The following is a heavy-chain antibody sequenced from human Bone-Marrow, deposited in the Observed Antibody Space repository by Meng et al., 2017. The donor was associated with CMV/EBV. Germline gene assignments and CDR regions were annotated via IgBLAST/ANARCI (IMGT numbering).Heavy chain of an antibody. J-gene: IGHJ4*02. CDR3: ATVGPYY. CDR1: GYTFTDYY. V-gene: IGHV1-69-2*01. Sequence: DVQRVRARAEGKKPGATVKISCKFSGYTFTDYYMHLVQQAPGKGLEWMVLVDPEDGETIYAEKFQGRVTITADTSTDTAYMELSSLRSEDTAVYYCATVGPYYWGQGTLVTVSS. CDR2: VDPEDGET.